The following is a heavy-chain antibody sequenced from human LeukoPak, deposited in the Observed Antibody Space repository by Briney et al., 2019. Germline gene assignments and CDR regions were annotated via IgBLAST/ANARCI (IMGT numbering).Heavy chain of an antibody. V-gene: IGHV3-15*01. D-gene: IGHD4-17*01. CDR1: GFNFNNAR. CDR3: ATADSDYGPIYYYYAMDV. Sequence: GGSLRLSCAVSGFNFNNARMSWVRQGPGKGLEWVGRVKSKTDSGTTDYAAPVKGRFTISRDDSKNTLYLQMNSLKTEDTAVYYCATADSDYGPIYYYYAMDVWGQGTTVTVSS. CDR2: VKSKTDSGTT. J-gene: IGHJ6*02.